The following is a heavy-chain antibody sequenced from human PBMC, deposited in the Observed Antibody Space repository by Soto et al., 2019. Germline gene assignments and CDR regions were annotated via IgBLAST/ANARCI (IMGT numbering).Heavy chain of an antibody. D-gene: IGHD2-21*02. Sequence: QVQLQESGPGLVKPSQTLSLTCTVSGVSISSGGYYWSWIRQHPEKGLEWIGYIYHSGSTYYNPSLKSRVSISVDTSKNQFSLKLSSVTVADTAVYYCAREGGGDTFDIWGQGTMVTVSS. CDR1: GVSISSGGYY. CDR2: IYHSGST. CDR3: AREGGGDTFDI. V-gene: IGHV4-31*03. J-gene: IGHJ3*02.